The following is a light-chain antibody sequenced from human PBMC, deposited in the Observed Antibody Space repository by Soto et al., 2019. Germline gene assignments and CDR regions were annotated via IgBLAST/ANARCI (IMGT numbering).Light chain of an antibody. CDR3: HQRQSWPRT. CDR1: QYINTR. CDR2: QTS. V-gene: IGKV3-11*01. Sequence: IVLTQSPATLSSFPGDKVILSCRASQYINTRLAWYQHRPGQAPRLLIYQTSLRAAGIPARFSASGSGTDFTLTISDVQPEDFALYYCHQRQSWPRTFGQGTKVDIK. J-gene: IGKJ1*01.